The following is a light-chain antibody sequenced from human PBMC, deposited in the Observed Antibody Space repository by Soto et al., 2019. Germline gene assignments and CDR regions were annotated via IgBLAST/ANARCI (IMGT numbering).Light chain of an antibody. CDR1: QGIRND. V-gene: IGKV1-6*01. CDR3: QQSYNSPQT. Sequence: AIQMTQSPSSLSASLGDRVNITCRASQGIRNDLGWYQLKPGKPPRLLIYAASSLQSGVPSRFSGSGSGTDFTLTISSLQPEDFATYSCQQSYNSPQTFGQGTKVDI. J-gene: IGKJ1*01. CDR2: AAS.